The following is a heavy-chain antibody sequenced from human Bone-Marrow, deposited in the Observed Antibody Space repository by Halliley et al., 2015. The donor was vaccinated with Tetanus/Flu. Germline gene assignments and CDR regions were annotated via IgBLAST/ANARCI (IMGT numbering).Heavy chain of an antibody. CDR3: ARVGSGWYNNWFDP. CDR2: ITGYTGDK. D-gene: IGHD6-19*01. J-gene: IGHJ5*02. Sequence: GGITGYTGDKRYAQKYQGRVTGTIDTSTSTAYMELRSLRSDDTAIYYCARVGSGWYNNWFDPWGQGTLVTVSS. V-gene: IGHV1-18*01.